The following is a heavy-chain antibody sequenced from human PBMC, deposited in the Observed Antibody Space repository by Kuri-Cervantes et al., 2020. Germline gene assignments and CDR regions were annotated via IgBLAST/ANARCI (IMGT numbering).Heavy chain of an antibody. D-gene: IGHD3-10*01. V-gene: IGHV4-39*07. CDR2: VYYSGST. Sequence: SETLSLTCTVSGGSISSSSYYWGWIRQPPGKGLEWIGSVYYSGSTYYNPSLKSRVTISVDTSKNQFSLKLNSVTAADTAVYYCARDNYGSLDFWGQGTMVTVSS. J-gene: IGHJ3*01. CDR3: ARDNYGSLDF. CDR1: GGSISSSSYY.